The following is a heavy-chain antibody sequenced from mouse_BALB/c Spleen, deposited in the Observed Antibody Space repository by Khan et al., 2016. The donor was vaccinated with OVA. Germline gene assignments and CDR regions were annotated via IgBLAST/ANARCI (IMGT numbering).Heavy chain of an antibody. CDR2: INPTSGYT. V-gene: IGHV1-7*01. Sequence: VQLQQSGAELAKPGASVKMSCKASGYTFTTYWMHWVKQRPGQGLEWIGYINPTSGYTDYNDKFKDRAPLSAAKSSSTAYMQQNSLTSEDSAVYYWTRDRSDYWGQGTTLTVSS. CDR3: TRDRSDY. J-gene: IGHJ2*01. CDR1: GYTFTTYW.